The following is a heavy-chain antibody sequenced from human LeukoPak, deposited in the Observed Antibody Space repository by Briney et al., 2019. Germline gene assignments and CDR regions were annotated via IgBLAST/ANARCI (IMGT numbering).Heavy chain of an antibody. Sequence: GGSLRLSCEASGFTFSSNWMNWVRQAPGKGLEWVANIKQDGSEKYYVDSVKGRFTISRDNAKNSLYLQMDSLRAEDTAVYYCARDPDYGVLYFVWGKGTTVTVSS. D-gene: IGHD4/OR15-4a*01. J-gene: IGHJ6*04. CDR1: GFTFSSNW. CDR3: ARDPDYGVLYFV. CDR2: IKQDGSEK. V-gene: IGHV3-7*01.